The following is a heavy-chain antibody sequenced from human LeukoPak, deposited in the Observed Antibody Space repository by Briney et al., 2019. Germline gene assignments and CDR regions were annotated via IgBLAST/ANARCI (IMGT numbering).Heavy chain of an antibody. V-gene: IGHV3-11*05. J-gene: IGHJ4*02. D-gene: IGHD6-13*01. Sequence: GGSLRLSCAASGFTFSEHYMSWVRQAPGKGLEWLSYISSNTIYTNYADSVKGRFSISRDNAKNSLYLQMNSLRAEGTAVYYCARVGMAAAGTSLDYWGQGTLVTVSS. CDR2: ISSNTIYT. CDR3: ARVGMAAAGTSLDY. CDR1: GFTFSEHY.